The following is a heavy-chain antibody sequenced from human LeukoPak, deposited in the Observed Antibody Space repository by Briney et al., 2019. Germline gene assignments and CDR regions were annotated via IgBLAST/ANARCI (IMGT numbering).Heavy chain of an antibody. Sequence: GGSLRLSCAASGFTFSSYSMNWVRQAPGKGLEWVSSISSSSSYIYYADSVKGRFTISRDNSKNTLYLQMNSLRAEDTAVYYCASMGLDYYYYYMDVWGKGTTVTVSS. V-gene: IGHV3-21*04. CDR1: GFTFSSYS. J-gene: IGHJ6*03. D-gene: IGHD5/OR15-5a*01. CDR3: ASMGLDYYYYYMDV. CDR2: ISSSSSYI.